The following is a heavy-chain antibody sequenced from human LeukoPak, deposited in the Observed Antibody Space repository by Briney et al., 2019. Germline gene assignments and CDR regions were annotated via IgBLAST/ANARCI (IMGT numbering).Heavy chain of an antibody. Sequence: SETLSLTCTVSGGSVRRGNYYWTWIRQPAGSGLEWIGRIYTSGTTDYNPSLRTRVTISVDASRNQFSLNLSSVTAADTAVYYCARWGGSSWYYYYGMDVWGQGTTVTVSS. CDR3: ARWGGSSWYYYYGMDV. CDR1: GGSVRRGNYY. J-gene: IGHJ6*02. V-gene: IGHV4-61*02. CDR2: IYTSGTT. D-gene: IGHD6-13*01.